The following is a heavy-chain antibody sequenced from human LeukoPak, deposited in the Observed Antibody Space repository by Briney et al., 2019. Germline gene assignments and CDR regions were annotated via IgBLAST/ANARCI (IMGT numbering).Heavy chain of an antibody. CDR3: ARGIAAAGYYFDY. CDR1: GYSFTGYY. D-gene: IGHD6-13*01. J-gene: IGHJ4*02. CDR2: INPNSGGT. Sequence: ASVKVSCKASGYSFTGYYMHWVRQAPGQGLEWMGWINPNSGGTNYAQKFQGRVTMTRDMSISTAYMELSRLRSDDTAVYYCARGIAAAGYYFDYWGQGTLVTVSS. V-gene: IGHV1-2*02.